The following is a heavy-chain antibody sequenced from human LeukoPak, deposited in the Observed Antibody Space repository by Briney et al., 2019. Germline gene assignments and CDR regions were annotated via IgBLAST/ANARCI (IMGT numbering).Heavy chain of an antibody. J-gene: IGHJ4*02. Sequence: PGRSLRLSCTASGFTFDNFAMHWVRQAPGKGLEWVAVIFYDGTIYYYADSVKGRFTISRDNSKNTLYLQMNSLRAEDTAVYYCAKGGSIADSFDYWGQGTLVTVSS. D-gene: IGHD6-6*01. CDR1: GFTFDNFA. V-gene: IGHV3-30*04. CDR3: AKGGSIADSFDY. CDR2: IFYDGTIY.